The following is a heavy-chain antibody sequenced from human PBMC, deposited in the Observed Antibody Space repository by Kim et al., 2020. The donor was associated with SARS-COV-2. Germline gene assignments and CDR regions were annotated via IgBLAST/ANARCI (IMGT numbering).Heavy chain of an antibody. V-gene: IGHV1-3*01. J-gene: IGHJ4*02. Sequence: KYSQKLQGRVTLTRDTSASTAYMELGSLRSEDTAVYYCARDPSHSGSYLFWGQGTLVTVSS. CDR3: ARDPSHSGSYLF. D-gene: IGHD1-26*01.